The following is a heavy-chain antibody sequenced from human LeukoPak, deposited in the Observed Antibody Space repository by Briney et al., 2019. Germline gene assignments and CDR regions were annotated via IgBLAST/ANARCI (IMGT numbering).Heavy chain of an antibody. V-gene: IGHV4-59*01. Sequence: SQTLSLTRTVSGGSISSYYWSWIRQPPGKGLEWIGYVYYSGSTNYNPSLKSRVTISVDTSKNQFSLKLSSVTAADTAVYYCAREGYNEASSYFDYWGQGTLVTVSS. D-gene: IGHD5-24*01. J-gene: IGHJ4*02. CDR1: GGSISSYY. CDR2: VYYSGST. CDR3: AREGYNEASSYFDY.